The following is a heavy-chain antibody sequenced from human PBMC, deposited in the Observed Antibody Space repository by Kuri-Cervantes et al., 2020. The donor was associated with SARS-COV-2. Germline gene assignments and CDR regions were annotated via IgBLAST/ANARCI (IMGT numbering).Heavy chain of an antibody. J-gene: IGHJ5*02. D-gene: IGHD2-2*01. V-gene: IGHV4-4*07. CDR1: GGSISSYY. CDR3: ARVTIEIVPAAILEASKAWFDP. Sequence: SETLSLTCTVSGGSISSYYWSWIRQPAGKGLEWIGRIYTSGSTNYNPSPKSRVTMSVDTSKNQFSLKLSPVTAADTAVYYCARVTIEIVPAAILEASKAWFDPWGQGTRVTCYS. CDR2: IYTSGST.